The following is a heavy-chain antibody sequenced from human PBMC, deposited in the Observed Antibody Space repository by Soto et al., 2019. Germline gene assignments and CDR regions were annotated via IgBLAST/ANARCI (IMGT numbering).Heavy chain of an antibody. V-gene: IGHV3-30-3*01. CDR2: ISHDGSKE. CDR1: GFTFSSYG. D-gene: IGHD6-19*01. Sequence: QVQLVESGGGVVQAGRSLRLSCATSGFTFSSYGIHRVRQAPGKGLEWVAAISHDGSKEHYADSLKGRFTISRDNSKNTMYLQLNSRRDEDTAVSYCGKVVEQWVVRPVVDSWGQGTTVTVSS. J-gene: IGHJ6*02. CDR3: GKVVEQWVVRPVVDS.